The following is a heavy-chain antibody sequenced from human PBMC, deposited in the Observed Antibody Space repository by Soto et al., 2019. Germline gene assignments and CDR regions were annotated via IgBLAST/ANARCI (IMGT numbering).Heavy chain of an antibody. D-gene: IGHD1-1*01. V-gene: IGHV3-66*01. CDR2: IYSGCST. CDR3: ARFRNGFTRFDY. Sequence: GGSLRLSCAASGFTVSSNYMSWVRQAPGKGLEWVSVIYSGCSTYYADSVKGRFTISRDNSKNTLYFQMNSLIAEDTAVYYCARFRNGFTRFDYWGQGTLVTVSS. CDR1: GFTVSSNY. J-gene: IGHJ4*02.